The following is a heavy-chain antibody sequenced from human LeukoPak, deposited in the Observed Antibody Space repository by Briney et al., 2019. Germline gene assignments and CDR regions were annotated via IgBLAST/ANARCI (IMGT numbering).Heavy chain of an antibody. D-gene: IGHD3-3*01. J-gene: IGHJ5*02. CDR2: IIPIFGTA. CDR3: ARAGSTIFGVVINNWFDP. Sequence: SVKVSCKASGGTFSSYAISWVRQAPGQGLEWMGGIIPIFGTANYAQKFQGRVAITADESTSTAYMELSSLRSEDTAVYYCARAGSTIFGVVINNWFDPWGQGTLVTVSS. CDR1: GGTFSSYA. V-gene: IGHV1-69*13.